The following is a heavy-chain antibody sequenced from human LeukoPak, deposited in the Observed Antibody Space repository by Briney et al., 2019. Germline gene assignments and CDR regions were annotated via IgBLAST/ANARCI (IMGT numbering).Heavy chain of an antibody. V-gene: IGHV3-30-3*01. CDR3: ATLGYCSSTSCRSVGFDI. CDR1: GFTFSSYA. J-gene: IGHJ3*02. Sequence: LTGGSLRLSCAASGFTFSSYAMHWVRQAPGKGLEWVAVISYAGSNKYYADSVKGRFTISRDNSKNTLYLQMNSLRAEDTAVYYCATLGYCSSTSCRSVGFDIWGQGTMVTVSS. CDR2: ISYAGSNK. D-gene: IGHD2-2*01.